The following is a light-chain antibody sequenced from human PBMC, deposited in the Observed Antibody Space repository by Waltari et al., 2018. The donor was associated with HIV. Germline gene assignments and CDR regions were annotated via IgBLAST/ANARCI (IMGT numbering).Light chain of an antibody. V-gene: IGLV2-8*01. CDR3: CSYAGSNNRDYWV. CDR2: EVS. CDR1: SSDVGAYNY. Sequence: QSALTQPPSASGSPGQSVTISCTGTSSDVGAYNYVPWYQQHPGKAPKLMIYEVSKRPSGVPDRFSGSKSGNTASLTVSGLQTEDEADYYCCSYAGSNNRDYWVFGGGTKLTVL. J-gene: IGLJ3*02.